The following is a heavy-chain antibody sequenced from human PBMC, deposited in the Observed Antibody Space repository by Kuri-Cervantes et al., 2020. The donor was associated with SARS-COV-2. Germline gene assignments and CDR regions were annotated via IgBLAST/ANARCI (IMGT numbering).Heavy chain of an antibody. CDR3: ASRGNSRNWYFDL. CDR1: GFTFSDYY. D-gene: IGHD2/OR15-2a*01. J-gene: IGHJ2*01. V-gene: IGHV3-11*03. Sequence: GGSLRLSCAASGFTFSDYYMSWIRQAPGKGLEWVSYISSSNSYTNYADSVEGQFTITRDNTKNSLYLQMNSLRAEDTAVYYCASRGNSRNWYFDLWGRGTLVTVSS. CDR2: ISSSNSYT.